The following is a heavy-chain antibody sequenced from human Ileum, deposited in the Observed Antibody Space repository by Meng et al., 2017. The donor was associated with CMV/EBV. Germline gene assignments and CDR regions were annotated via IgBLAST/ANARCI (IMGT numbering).Heavy chain of an antibody. CDR2: IGSSGSGI. D-gene: IGHD1-1*01. CDR1: GFTFSSYS. CDR3: ARDRLEGDYSGPGY. J-gene: IGHJ4*02. Sequence: GGSLRLSCAASGFTFSSYSMDWLRQAPGKGLEWVASIGSSGSGIYYSESLKGRFTISRDNAKNSLFLQIHNLRAEDTAVYYCARDRLEGDYSGPGYWGQGTLVTVSS. V-gene: IGHV3-21*06.